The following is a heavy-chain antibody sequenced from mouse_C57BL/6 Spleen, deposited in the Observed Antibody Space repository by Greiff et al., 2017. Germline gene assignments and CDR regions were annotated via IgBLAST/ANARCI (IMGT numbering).Heavy chain of an antibody. Sequence: QVQLQQSGAELVKPGASVKLSCKASGYTFTEYTIHWVKQRPGQGLEWIGWFYPGGGSIKYNEKFTDKATLTADKSSSTAFMELSRVTSEDAAVYFCARNSPRGGYEGFAYWGQGTLVTVSA. CDR3: ARNSPRGGYEGFAY. D-gene: IGHD2-3*01. V-gene: IGHV1-62-2*01. J-gene: IGHJ3*01. CDR2: FYPGGGSI. CDR1: GYTFTEYT.